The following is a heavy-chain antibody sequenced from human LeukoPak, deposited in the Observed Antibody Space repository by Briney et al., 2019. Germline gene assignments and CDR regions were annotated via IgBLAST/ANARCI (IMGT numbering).Heavy chain of an antibody. CDR1: GGSIRSYY. D-gene: IGHD6-13*01. Sequence: SETLSLTCTVSGGSIRSYYWSWIRQPPGRGLEWIGSIYYIGSTKYNPSLKSRVTISVDTSKNQFSLKLTSVTAADTAVYYCARVVAAATYYFDYWGQGTLVTVSS. CDR2: IYYIGST. J-gene: IGHJ4*02. V-gene: IGHV4-59*01. CDR3: ARVVAAATYYFDY.